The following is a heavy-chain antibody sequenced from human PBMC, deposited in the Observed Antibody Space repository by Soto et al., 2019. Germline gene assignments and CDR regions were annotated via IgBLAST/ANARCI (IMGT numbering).Heavy chain of an antibody. V-gene: IGHV1-58*01. Sequence: QMQLVQSGPEVKKPGTSVKVSCKASGFTFTSSAVQWVRQARGQRLEWIGWIVVGSGNTNYAQKFQERVTITRDLSTSTAYMELSSLRSEDTAVYYCAASRVVVAATYYYYCGMDVWGQGTTVTVSS. CDR3: AASRVVVAATYYYYCGMDV. J-gene: IGHJ6*02. D-gene: IGHD2-15*01. CDR1: GFTFTSSA. CDR2: IVVGSGNT.